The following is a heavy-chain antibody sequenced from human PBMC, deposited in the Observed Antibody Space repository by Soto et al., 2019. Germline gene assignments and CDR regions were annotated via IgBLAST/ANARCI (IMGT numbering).Heavy chain of an antibody. Sequence: SETLSLTCTVSGGSISSSSYYWGWIRQPPGKGLEWIGSIYYSGSTYYNPSLKSRVTISVDTSKNQFSLKLSSVTAADTAVYYCARLRDIVVVPAAPDTIFDYWGQGTLVTVSS. V-gene: IGHV4-39*01. CDR1: GGSISSSSYY. J-gene: IGHJ4*02. CDR3: ARLRDIVVVPAAPDTIFDY. D-gene: IGHD2-2*01. CDR2: IYYSGST.